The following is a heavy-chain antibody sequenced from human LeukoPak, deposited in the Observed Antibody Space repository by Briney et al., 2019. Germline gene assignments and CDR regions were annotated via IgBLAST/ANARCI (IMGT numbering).Heavy chain of an antibody. V-gene: IGHV1-2*02. Sequence: ASVKVSCKASGYTFTGYYMHWVRQAPGQGLEWMGWINPSSGGTTYAQKFQGRVTMTRDTSISTAYMELSRLRSDDTAVYYCARSMVRGVMGDWFDPWGQGTLVTVSS. CDR1: GYTFTGYY. D-gene: IGHD3-10*01. CDR3: ARSMVRGVMGDWFDP. CDR2: INPSSGGT. J-gene: IGHJ5*02.